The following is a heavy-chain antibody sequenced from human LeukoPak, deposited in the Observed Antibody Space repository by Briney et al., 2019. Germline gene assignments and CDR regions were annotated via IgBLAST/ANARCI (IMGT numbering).Heavy chain of an antibody. CDR2: IKEDGSQK. J-gene: IGHJ4*02. CDR3: AREQSRGGYNFHFDY. Sequence: GGSLRLSCAASGFTYSTYWMSWVRQGPGKGLEWVANIKEDGSQKFYVDSVKGRFTISRDNAKNSLYLQMNSLRAEDTAVYYCAREQSRGGYNFHFDYWGQGTLVTVSS. D-gene: IGHD5-24*01. CDR1: GFTYSTYW. V-gene: IGHV3-7*01.